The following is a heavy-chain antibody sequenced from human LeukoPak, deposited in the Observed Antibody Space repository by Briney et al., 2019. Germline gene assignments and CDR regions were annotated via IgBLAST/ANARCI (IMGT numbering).Heavy chain of an antibody. D-gene: IGHD3-10*01. Sequence: PGGSLRLSCAASGFTFSNNVIHWVRQAPGKGLEWVAMISYDGSDKYYADSVKGRFTISRDNSKNTLYLQMTSLRGEDTAVYYCAGDLYGSRSRRCAMDVWGKGTTVTVSS. CDR1: GFTFSNNV. J-gene: IGHJ6*04. CDR2: ISYDGSDK. CDR3: AGDLYGSRSRRCAMDV. V-gene: IGHV3-30*04.